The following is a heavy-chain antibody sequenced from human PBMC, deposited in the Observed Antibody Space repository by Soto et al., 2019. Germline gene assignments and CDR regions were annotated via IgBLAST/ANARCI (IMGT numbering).Heavy chain of an antibody. CDR1: GFNVGAFA. J-gene: IGHJ4*02. CDR2: IKSKTDGGTT. D-gene: IGHD3-3*01. CDR3: TTDRGITIFGVVIIPVGH. V-gene: IGHV3-15*01. Sequence: GGSLRLSCAASGFNVGAFAVNWVRQAPGKGLEWGGRIKSKTDGGTTDYAAPVKGRFTISRDDSKNTLYLQMNSLKTEDTAVYYCTTDRGITIFGVVIIPVGHWGQGTLVTVSS.